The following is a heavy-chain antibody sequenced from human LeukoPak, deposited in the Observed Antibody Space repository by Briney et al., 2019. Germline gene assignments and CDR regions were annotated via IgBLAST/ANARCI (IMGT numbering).Heavy chain of an antibody. J-gene: IGHJ4*02. D-gene: IGHD6-13*01. V-gene: IGHV3-30*04. CDR3: AREGGGSSWSSYYFDY. Sequence: GGSLRLSCAASGFTFSSYAVHWVRQAPGKGLEWVAVISYDGSNKYYADSVKGRFTISRDNSKNTLYLQMNSPRAEDTAVYYCAREGGGSSWSSYYFDYWGQGTLVTVSS. CDR1: GFTFSSYA. CDR2: ISYDGSNK.